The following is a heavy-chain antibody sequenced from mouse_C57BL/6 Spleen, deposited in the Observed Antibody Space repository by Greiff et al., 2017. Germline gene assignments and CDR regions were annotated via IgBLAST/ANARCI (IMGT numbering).Heavy chain of an antibody. Sequence: EVQLQQSGPELVKPGASVKIPCKASGYTFTDYNMDWVKQSHGKSLEWIGDINPNNGGTTYNQKFKGKATLTVDKSSSTAYMELRSLTSEDTAVYYCAREPHYYAMDYWGQGTSVTVSS. J-gene: IGHJ4*01. V-gene: IGHV1-18*01. CDR2: INPNNGGT. CDR1: GYTFTDYN. CDR3: AREPHYYAMDY.